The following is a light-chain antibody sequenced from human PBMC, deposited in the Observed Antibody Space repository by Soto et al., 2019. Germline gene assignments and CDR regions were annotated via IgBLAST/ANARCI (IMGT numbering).Light chain of an antibody. CDR2: AAS. CDR3: QQSYSTPHT. V-gene: IGKV1-8*01. CDR1: QGISSY. J-gene: IGKJ5*01. Sequence: AIRTTQSQSSPSASTGNRVTISCRASQGISSYLAWYQQKPGKAPKLLIYAASTLQSGVPSRFSGSGSGTDFTLTISSLQPEDFATYYCQQSYSTPHTFGQGTRLEIK.